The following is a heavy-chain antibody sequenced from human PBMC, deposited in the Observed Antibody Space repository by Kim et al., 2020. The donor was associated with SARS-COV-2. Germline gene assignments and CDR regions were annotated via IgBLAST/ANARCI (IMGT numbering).Heavy chain of an antibody. CDR2: ISAYNGNT. CDR1: GYTFTSYG. CDR3: ASGYYDSSGYYPYYYYYGMDV. Sequence: ASVKVSCKASGYTFTSYGISWVRQAPGQGLEWMGWISAYNGNTNYAQKLQGRVTMTTDTSTSTAYMELRSLRSDDTAVYYCASGYYDSSGYYPYYYYYGMDVWGQGTTVTVSS. D-gene: IGHD3-22*01. V-gene: IGHV1-18*01. J-gene: IGHJ6*02.